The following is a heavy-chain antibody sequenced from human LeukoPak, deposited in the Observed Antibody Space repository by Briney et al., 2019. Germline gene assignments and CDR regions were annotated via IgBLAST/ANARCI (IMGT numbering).Heavy chain of an antibody. J-gene: IGHJ4*02. D-gene: IGHD1-26*01. V-gene: IGHV3-30-3*01. CDR1: GFTFSSYA. CDR3: ARDQYSGSYYVNFFDY. CDR2: ISYDGSNK. Sequence: PGRSLRLSCAPSGFTFSSYAMHWVRQAPGKGLEWVAVISYDGSNKYYADSVKGRFTISRDNSKNTLYLQMNSLRAEDTAVYYCARDQYSGSYYVNFFDYWGQGTLVTVSS.